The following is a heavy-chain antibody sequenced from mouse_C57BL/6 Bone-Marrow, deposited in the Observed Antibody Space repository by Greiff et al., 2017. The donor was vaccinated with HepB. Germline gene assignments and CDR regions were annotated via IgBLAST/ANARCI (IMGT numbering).Heavy chain of an antibody. J-gene: IGHJ3*01. CDR2: ISDGGSYT. D-gene: IGHD1-1*01. CDR1: GFTFSSYA. V-gene: IGHV5-4*01. CDR3: ARDNYGSSPSWFAY. Sequence: EVKLMDSGGGLVKPGGSLKLSCAASGFTFSSYAMSWVRQTPEKRLEWVATISDGGSYTYYPDNVKGRFTISRDNAKNNLYLQMSHLKSEDTAMYYCARDNYGSSPSWFAYWGQGTLVTVSA.